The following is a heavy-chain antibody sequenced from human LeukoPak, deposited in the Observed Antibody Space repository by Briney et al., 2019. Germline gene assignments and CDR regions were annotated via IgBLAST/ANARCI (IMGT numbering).Heavy chain of an antibody. CDR2: IYYSGST. J-gene: IGHJ5*02. CDR1: GGSISSSSYY. CDR3: ARDLIAVARNWFDP. V-gene: IGHV4-39*07. Sequence: SETLSLTCTVSGGSISSSSYYWGWIRQPPGKGLEWIGSIYYSGSTYYNPSLKSRVTISVDTSKNQFSLKLSSVTAADTAVYYCARDLIAVARNWFDPWGQGTLVTVSS. D-gene: IGHD6-19*01.